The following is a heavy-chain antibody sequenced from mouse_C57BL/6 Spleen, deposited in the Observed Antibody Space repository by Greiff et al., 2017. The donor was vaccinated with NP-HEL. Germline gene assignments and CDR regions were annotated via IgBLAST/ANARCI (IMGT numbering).Heavy chain of an antibody. CDR3: ARRSFGDGYAMDY. Sequence: QVQLQQPGAELVKPGASVKLSCTASGYTFTSYWMHWVKQRPGRGLEWIGRIDPNSGGTKYNEKFKSKATLTVDKPSSPAYMQLSSLTSEDSAVYYCARRSFGDGYAMDYWGQGTSVTVSS. J-gene: IGHJ4*01. CDR1: GYTFTSYW. CDR2: IDPNSGGT. V-gene: IGHV1-72*01.